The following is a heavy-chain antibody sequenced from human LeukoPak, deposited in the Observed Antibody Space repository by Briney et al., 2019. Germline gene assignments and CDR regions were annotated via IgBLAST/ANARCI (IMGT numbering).Heavy chain of an antibody. D-gene: IGHD3-9*01. CDR2: INHSGST. CDR3: ARVLRYFDWLVPRFDP. Sequence: SETLSLTCAVYGGSFSGYYWSWIRQPPGKGLEWIGEINHSGSTNYNPSLKSRVTISVDTSKNQFSLKLSSVTAADTAVYYCARVLRYFDWLVPRFDPWGQGTLVTVSS. J-gene: IGHJ5*02. CDR1: GGSFSGYY. V-gene: IGHV4-34*01.